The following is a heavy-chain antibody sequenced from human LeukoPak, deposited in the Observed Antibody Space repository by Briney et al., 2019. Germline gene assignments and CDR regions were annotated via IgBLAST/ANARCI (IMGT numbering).Heavy chain of an antibody. CDR3: ARVPLRFLEYNYYYYMDV. J-gene: IGHJ6*03. V-gene: IGHV1-69*13. CDR2: IIPIFGTA. D-gene: IGHD3-3*01. CDR1: GGTFSSYA. Sequence: SVKVSCKASGGTFSSYAISWVRQPPGQGLEWMGGIIPIFGTANYAQKFQGRVTITADESTSTAYMELSSLRSEDTAVYYCARVPLRFLEYNYYYYMDVWGKGTTVTVSS.